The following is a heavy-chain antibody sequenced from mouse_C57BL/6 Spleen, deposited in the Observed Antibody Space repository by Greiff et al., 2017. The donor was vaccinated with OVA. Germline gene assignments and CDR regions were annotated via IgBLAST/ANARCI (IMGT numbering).Heavy chain of an antibody. CDR1: GFSFNTYA. CDR2: IRSKSNNYAT. J-gene: IGHJ4*01. V-gene: IGHV10-1*01. Sequence: EVHLVESGGGLVQPKGSLKLSCAASGFSFNTYAMNWVRQAPGKGLEWVARIRSKSNNYATYYADSVKDRFTISRDDSESMLYLQMNNLKTEDTAMYYCVRYSRGAMDYWGQGTSVTVSS. CDR3: VRYSRGAMDY.